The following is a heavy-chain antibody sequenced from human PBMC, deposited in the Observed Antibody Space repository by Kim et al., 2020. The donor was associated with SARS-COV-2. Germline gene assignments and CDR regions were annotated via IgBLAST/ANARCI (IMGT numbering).Heavy chain of an antibody. Sequence: SVKVSCKASGGTFSSYAISWVRQAPGQGLEWMGGIIPIFGTANYAQKFQGRVTITADESTSTAYMELSSLRSEDTAVYYCARGGIGGSYYGGYYYYGMDVWGQGTTVTVSS. V-gene: IGHV1-69*13. CDR1: GGTFSSYA. D-gene: IGHD1-26*01. CDR3: ARGGIGGSYYGGYYYYGMDV. CDR2: IIPIFGTA. J-gene: IGHJ6*02.